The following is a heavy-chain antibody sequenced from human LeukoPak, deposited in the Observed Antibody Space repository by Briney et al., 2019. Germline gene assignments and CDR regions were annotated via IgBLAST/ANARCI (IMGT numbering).Heavy chain of an antibody. V-gene: IGHV4-4*07. Sequence: SSETLSLTCSVSGGSISSFYWSWVRQPAGKGLEWIGRIFASGGTSYNPSLKSRVTISVDKSKNQFSLNLSSVTAADTAVYYCARSLTGVGKYNWFDHWGQGTLVTVSS. CDR3: ARSLTGVGKYNWFDH. CDR1: GGSISSFY. J-gene: IGHJ5*02. D-gene: IGHD4/OR15-4a*01. CDR2: IFASGGT.